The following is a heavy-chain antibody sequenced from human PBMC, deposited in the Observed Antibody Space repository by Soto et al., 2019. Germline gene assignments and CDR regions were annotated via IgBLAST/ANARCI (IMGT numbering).Heavy chain of an antibody. J-gene: IGHJ4*02. CDR1: GYTFTSYA. D-gene: IGHD6-6*01. V-gene: IGHV1-3*01. Sequence: ASVKVSCKASGYTFTSYAMHWVRQAPGQRLEWMGWINAGNGNTKYSQKFQGRVTITRDTSASTAYMELSSLRSEDTAVYYCARDSSIAARPDETADYWGQGTLVTVSS. CDR2: INAGNGNT. CDR3: ARDSSIAARPDETADY.